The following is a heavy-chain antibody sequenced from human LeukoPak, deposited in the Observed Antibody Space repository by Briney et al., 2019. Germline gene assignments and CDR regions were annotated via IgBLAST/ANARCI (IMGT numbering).Heavy chain of an antibody. Sequence: PSETLSLTCTVSGGSISSYYWSWIRQPPGKGLEWIGYIYYSGSTNYNPSLKSRVTISVDTSKNQFSLKLSSVTAADTAVYYCARESAVSGYSYGLNWFDPWGQGTLVTVSS. J-gene: IGHJ5*02. V-gene: IGHV4-59*01. CDR2: IYYSGST. D-gene: IGHD5-18*01. CDR1: GGSISSYY. CDR3: ARESAVSGYSYGLNWFDP.